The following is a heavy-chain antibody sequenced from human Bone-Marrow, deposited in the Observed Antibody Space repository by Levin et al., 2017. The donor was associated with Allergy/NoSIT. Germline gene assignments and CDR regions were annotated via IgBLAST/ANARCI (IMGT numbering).Heavy chain of an antibody. CDR1: GFAFKDYA. Sequence: GESLKISCAASGFAFKDYAMSWVRQAPGKGLEWVSTVSGSGRRTFYADSVKGRFTISRDNSTNKVSLQMNSLTVDDAAVYFCAKFFEVTPFDGWGQGTLVSVSS. CDR3: AKFFEVTPFDG. D-gene: IGHD3-9*01. V-gene: IGHV3-23*01. J-gene: IGHJ4*02. CDR2: VSGSGRRT.